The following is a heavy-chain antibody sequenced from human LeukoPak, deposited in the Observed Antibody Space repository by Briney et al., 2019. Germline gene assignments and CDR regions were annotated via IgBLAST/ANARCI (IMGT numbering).Heavy chain of an antibody. D-gene: IGHD4-17*01. J-gene: IGHJ5*02. CDR1: GYSFTSYW. Sequence: GESLKISCKGSGYSFTSYWIGWVRQMPGKGLEWMGIIYPGDSDTRNSPSFQGQVTISADKSISTAYLQWSSLKASDTAMYYCARIRGYYGDYGGWFDPWGQGTLVTVSS. CDR2: IYPGDSDT. CDR3: ARIRGYYGDYGGWFDP. V-gene: IGHV5-51*01.